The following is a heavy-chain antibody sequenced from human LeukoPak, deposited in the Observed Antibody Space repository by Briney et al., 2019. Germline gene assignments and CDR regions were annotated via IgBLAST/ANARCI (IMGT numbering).Heavy chain of an antibody. CDR2: INPNSGGT. D-gene: IGHD6-6*01. CDR3: ARDPREYSSSSGRTANWFDP. J-gene: IGHJ5*02. Sequence: ASVKVSCKASGYTFTGYYMHWVRQAPGQGLEWMGWINPNSGGTNYAQKFQGRVTMTRDTSISTAYMELSRLRSDDTAVYYCARDPREYSSSSGRTANWFDPWGQGTLVTVSS. V-gene: IGHV1-2*02. CDR1: GYTFTGYY.